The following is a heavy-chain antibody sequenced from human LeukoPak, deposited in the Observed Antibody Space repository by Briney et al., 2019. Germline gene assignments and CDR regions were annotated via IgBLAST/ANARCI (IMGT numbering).Heavy chain of an antibody. V-gene: IGHV3-23*01. D-gene: IGHD2-2*01. CDR1: GFTFSSYG. J-gene: IGHJ4*02. CDR3: AHGSMYQLDY. CDR2: VGPSGART. Sequence: GGSLRLSCAASGFTFSSYGMHWVRQAPGKGLEWVSGVGPSGARTYYADSVKGRFTVSRDNSKNMVFLQMNSLRAEDTAVYYCAHGSMYQLDYWGQGTLVTVSS.